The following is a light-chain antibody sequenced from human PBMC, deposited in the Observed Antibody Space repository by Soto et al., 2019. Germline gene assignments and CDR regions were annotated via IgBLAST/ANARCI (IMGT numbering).Light chain of an antibody. CDR2: GAS. V-gene: IGKV3-20*01. Sequence: EIVLTQSPGTLSLSPGKRATLSCRASQSVRNSFLTWYQQKPGQAPRLLMYGASTRATDIPDRFSGRGSGTDFTLTISRLEPEDFAVYYCQQYSSSPTFGQGTKVDIK. CDR3: QQYSSSPT. J-gene: IGKJ1*01. CDR1: QSVRNSF.